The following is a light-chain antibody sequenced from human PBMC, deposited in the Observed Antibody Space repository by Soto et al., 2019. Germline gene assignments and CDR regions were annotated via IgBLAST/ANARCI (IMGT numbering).Light chain of an antibody. V-gene: IGLV1-40*01. Sequence: QSALTQPPSVSGAPGQRVTISCTGSSSNIGARYDVHWYQQLPGTAPKLLIYGNNNRPSGVPDRFSGSKSGTSASLAITGLQAEDEADYYCQSYDSSLSGGVFGGGTKLTVL. CDR1: SSNIGARYD. J-gene: IGLJ2*01. CDR2: GNN. CDR3: QSYDSSLSGGV.